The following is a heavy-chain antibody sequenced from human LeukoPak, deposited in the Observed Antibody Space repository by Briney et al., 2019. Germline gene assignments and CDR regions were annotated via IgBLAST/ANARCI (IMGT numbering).Heavy chain of an antibody. Sequence: SETLSLTCTVSGGSISSYYWGWIRQPPGKGLEWIGSIYYSGSTYYNPSLKSRVTISVDTSKNQFSLKLSSVTAADTAVYYCARRGDGLRFLEWLPTHYFDYWGQGTLVTVSS. V-gene: IGHV4-39*01. D-gene: IGHD3-3*01. J-gene: IGHJ4*02. CDR2: IYYSGST. CDR3: ARRGDGLRFLEWLPTHYFDY. CDR1: GGSISSYY.